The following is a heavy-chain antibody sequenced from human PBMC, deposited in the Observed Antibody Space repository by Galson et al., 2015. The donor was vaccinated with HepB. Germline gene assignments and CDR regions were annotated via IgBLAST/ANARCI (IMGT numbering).Heavy chain of an antibody. D-gene: IGHD2-2*01. Sequence: QSGAEVKKPGESLRISCKGSGYSFTSYWIGRVRQMPGKGLEWMGIIYPGDSDTRYSTSFQGQVTISADKSISTAYLQWSSLKASDTAMYYCARHVGIVVVPAAPNWFDPWGQGTLVTVSS. J-gene: IGHJ5*02. CDR2: IYPGDSDT. CDR1: GYSFTSYW. V-gene: IGHV5-51*01. CDR3: ARHVGIVVVPAAPNWFDP.